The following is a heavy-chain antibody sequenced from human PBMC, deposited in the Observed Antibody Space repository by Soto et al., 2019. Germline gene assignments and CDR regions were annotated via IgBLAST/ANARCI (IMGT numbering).Heavy chain of an antibody. Sequence: GGSLRLSCAASGFTFSSYAMSWVRQAPGKGLEWVSAISGSGGRKYYADSVKGRFTISRDNSKNTLYLQMNSLRAEDTAVYYCAKVHSSGWGGNYYYGMDVWGQGTTVTVSS. D-gene: IGHD6-19*01. CDR1: GFTFSSYA. J-gene: IGHJ6*02. V-gene: IGHV3-23*01. CDR3: AKVHSSGWGGNYYYGMDV. CDR2: ISGSGGRK.